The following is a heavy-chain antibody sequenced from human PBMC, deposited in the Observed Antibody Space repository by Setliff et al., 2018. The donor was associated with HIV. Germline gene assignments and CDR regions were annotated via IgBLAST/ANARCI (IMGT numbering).Heavy chain of an antibody. D-gene: IGHD3-22*01. CDR2: IYTSGST. CDR1: GGSISNFY. V-gene: IGHV4-4*08. J-gene: IGHJ4*02. CDR3: ARVRLTMIMMVDYFDQ. Sequence: SETLSLTCSVSGGSISNFYWSWIRQPPGKGLEWVGYIYTSGSTNYNPSLKSRVTISVDTSKNQFSLKLSSVTAADTAVYYCARVRLTMIMMVDYFDQWGQGTLVTVSS.